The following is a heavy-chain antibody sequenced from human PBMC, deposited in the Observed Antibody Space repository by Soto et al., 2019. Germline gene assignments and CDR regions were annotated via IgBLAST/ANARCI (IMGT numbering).Heavy chain of an antibody. J-gene: IGHJ5*02. CDR3: ARDKGEYQLPSGWFDP. D-gene: IGHD2-2*01. V-gene: IGHV3-53*04. CDR2: IYSGGST. CDR1: GFTVSSNY. Sequence: EVQLVESGGGLVQPGGSLRLSCAASGFTVSSNYMSWVRQAPGKGLEWVSVIYSGGSTYYADSVKGRFTISRHNSKXXLYLQMNSLRAEDTAVYYCARDKGEYQLPSGWFDPWGQGTLVTVSS.